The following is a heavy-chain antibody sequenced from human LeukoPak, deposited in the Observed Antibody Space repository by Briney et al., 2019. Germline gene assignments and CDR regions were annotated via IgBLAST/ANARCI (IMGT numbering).Heavy chain of an antibody. V-gene: IGHV4-59*11. Sequence: SETLPLTCTVSGGSMNDHYWTWIRQPPEKGLELIGHIYSSGTTAYTPSLKSRVTMSIDTSRNQFSLNVFSVTAADSAVYYCARFNSGCSEASCYVHYWGQGILVIVSS. D-gene: IGHD2-2*01. CDR1: GGSMNDHY. CDR3: ARFNSGCSEASCYVHY. CDR2: IYSSGTT. J-gene: IGHJ4*02.